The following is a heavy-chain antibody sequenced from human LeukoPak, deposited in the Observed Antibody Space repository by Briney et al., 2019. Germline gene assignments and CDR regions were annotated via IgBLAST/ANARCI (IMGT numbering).Heavy chain of an antibody. Sequence: SETLSLTCSVSGGSVSSYYWSWIRQSPGKGLEWIGYIHNSGRTNYNPSLKSRVTGFVDTSKNQVSLRLSSVTAADTAVYYCSRAGTGFNIPGAYWGQGTLVTVSS. V-gene: IGHV4-4*08. D-gene: IGHD1-14*01. CDR1: GGSVSSYY. CDR3: SRAGTGFNIPGAY. CDR2: IHNSGRT. J-gene: IGHJ4*02.